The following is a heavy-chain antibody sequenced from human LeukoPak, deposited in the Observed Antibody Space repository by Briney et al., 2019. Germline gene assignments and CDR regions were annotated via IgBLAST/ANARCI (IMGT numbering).Heavy chain of an antibody. V-gene: IGHV3-21*01. Sequence: GGSLRLSCAASGFTFSCYNMNWVSQAPGKRLEWVSSISGSSSYIYYADSVKGRFTISRDNAKDSLYLQVNSLRAEDTAVYFCARGISNVAGRENFDNWGQGTLVTVSS. J-gene: IGHJ4*02. CDR1: GFTFSCYN. CDR2: ISGSSSYI. CDR3: ARGISNVAGRENFDN. D-gene: IGHD6-19*01.